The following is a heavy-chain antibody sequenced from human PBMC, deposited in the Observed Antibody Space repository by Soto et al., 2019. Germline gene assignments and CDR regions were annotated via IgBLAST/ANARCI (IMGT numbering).Heavy chain of an antibody. CDR2: ISVYNGNT. D-gene: IGHD3-16*01. CDR3: AREARLRLGESFDY. Sequence: QVQLVQSGAEVKKPGASVKVSCKASGYTFSNYGISWVRQAPGQGLEWMGWISVYNGNTNYAQKLQGRVTMTTDTSTSTASMELRSLRSDDTAVYYCAREARLRLGESFDYWGQGTLVTVSS. V-gene: IGHV1-18*01. J-gene: IGHJ4*02. CDR1: GYTFSNYG.